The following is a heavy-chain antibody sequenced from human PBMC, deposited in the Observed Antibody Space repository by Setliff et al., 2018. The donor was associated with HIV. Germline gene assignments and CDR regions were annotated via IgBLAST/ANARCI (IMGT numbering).Heavy chain of an antibody. CDR2: IYPDDSDI. D-gene: IGHD2-21*01. CDR1: DYTFTTYW. Sequence: GESLKISCKALDYTFTTYWISWVRQMPGEGLEWMGIIYPDDSDIRYNPSFQNQITISADKSIATAYLQLNNLKASDTATYYCARRDGRSMNAFQIWGPGTMVTVSS. J-gene: IGHJ3*01. V-gene: IGHV5-51*01. CDR3: ARRDGRSMNAFQI.